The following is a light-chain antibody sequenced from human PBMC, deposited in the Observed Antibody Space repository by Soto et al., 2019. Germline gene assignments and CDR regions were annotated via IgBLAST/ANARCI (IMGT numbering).Light chain of an antibody. CDR3: CSYAGGSTLV. CDR1: SSDIGTYNL. V-gene: IGLV2-23*01. Sequence: QSALTQPASVSGSPGQSITISCTGTSSDIGTYNLVSWYQQHPGKAPKLIIYEATKRPSGVSNRFSGSKSGNTASLTISGLQTDDEADYSCCSYAGGSTLVFGGGTKITVL. CDR2: EAT. J-gene: IGLJ3*02.